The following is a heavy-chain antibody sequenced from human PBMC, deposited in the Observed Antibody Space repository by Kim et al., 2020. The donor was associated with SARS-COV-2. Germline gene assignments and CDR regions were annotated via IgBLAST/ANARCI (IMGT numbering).Heavy chain of an antibody. CDR2: ISAYNGNT. D-gene: IGHD1-20*01. CDR1: GYTFTSYG. Sequence: ASVKVSCKASGYTFTSYGISWVRQAPGQGLEWMGWISAYNGNTNYAQKLQGRVTMTTDTSTSTAYMELRSLRSDDTAVYYCARDLYNWAHDAFDIWGQGTMVTVSS. V-gene: IGHV1-18*01. J-gene: IGHJ3*02. CDR3: ARDLYNWAHDAFDI.